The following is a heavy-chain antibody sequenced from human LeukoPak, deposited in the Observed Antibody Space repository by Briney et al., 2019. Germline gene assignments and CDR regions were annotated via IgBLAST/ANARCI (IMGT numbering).Heavy chain of an antibody. CDR3: ARGIRLDYDFWSGTWGWFDP. J-gene: IGHJ5*02. CDR1: GYTFTSYD. V-gene: IGHV1-8*01. Sequence: ASVKVSCKASGYTFTSYDINWVRQATGQGLEWMGWMNPNSGNTGYAQKFQGRVTMTRNTSISTAYMEPSSLRSEDTAVYYCARGIRLDYDFWSGTWGWFDPWGQGTLVTVSS. D-gene: IGHD3-3*01. CDR2: MNPNSGNT.